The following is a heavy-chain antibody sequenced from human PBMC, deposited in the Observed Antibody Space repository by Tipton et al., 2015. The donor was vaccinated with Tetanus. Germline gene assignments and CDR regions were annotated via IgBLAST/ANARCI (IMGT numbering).Heavy chain of an antibody. J-gene: IGHJ5*01. D-gene: IGHD7-27*01. CDR2: ISPSGRT. CDR3: AKDMGDRGVYWGWFGS. V-gene: IGHV4-61*08. Sequence: TLSLTCSVSGGSLRSGDYQWNWIRQPPGKGLEWLAYISPSGRTNSNYDLKSRITISQDKSKNQFSLRLTSVTAADTAVYYCAKDMGDRGVYWGWFGSWGQGTLVTVSS. CDR1: GGSLRSGDYQ.